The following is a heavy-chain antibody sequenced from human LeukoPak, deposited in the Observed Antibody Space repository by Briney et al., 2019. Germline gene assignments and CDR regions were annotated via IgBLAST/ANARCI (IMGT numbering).Heavy chain of an antibody. J-gene: IGHJ4*02. V-gene: IGHV3-21*01. D-gene: IGHD6-19*01. CDR2: ISSSSSYI. Sequence: PGGFLRLSCAASGFTFSSYSMNWVRQAPGKGLEWVSSISSSSSYIYYADSVKGRFTISRDNAKNSLYLQMNSLRAEDTAVYYCARLSNSSGWFSLDYWGQGTLVTVSS. CDR1: GFTFSSYS. CDR3: ARLSNSSGWFSLDY.